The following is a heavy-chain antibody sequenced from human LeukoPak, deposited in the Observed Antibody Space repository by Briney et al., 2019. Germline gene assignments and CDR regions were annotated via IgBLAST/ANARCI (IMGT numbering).Heavy chain of an antibody. CDR2: IYYSGST. Sequence: PSETLSLTCTVSGGSISSYYWSWIRQPPGKGLEWIGYIYYSGSTNYNPSLKSRVTISVDTSKNQFSLKLSSVTAADTAVYYCARDPMGYGGNSRVNWFDPWGQGTLVTVSS. V-gene: IGHV4-59*01. D-gene: IGHD4-23*01. CDR3: ARDPMGYGGNSRVNWFDP. J-gene: IGHJ5*02. CDR1: GGSISSYY.